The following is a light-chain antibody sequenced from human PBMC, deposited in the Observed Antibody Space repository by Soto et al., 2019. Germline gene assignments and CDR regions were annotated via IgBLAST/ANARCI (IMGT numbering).Light chain of an antibody. CDR1: QTISSS. V-gene: IGKV3-11*01. Sequence: ELLLTQSPATLSLSPWERATRSCRASQTISSSLAWYQQKPGQSPRLLIYDASNRASGVPPRFSGSGSGTDFTLSISSIEPEDFAVYYCQQRSNWPPITFGQGTRLEIK. CDR3: QQRSNWPPIT. J-gene: IGKJ5*01. CDR2: DAS.